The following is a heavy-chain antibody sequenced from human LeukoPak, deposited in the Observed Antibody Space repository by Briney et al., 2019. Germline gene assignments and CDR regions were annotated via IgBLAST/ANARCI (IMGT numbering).Heavy chain of an antibody. J-gene: IGHJ6*03. CDR2: IWSGEWTE. CDR1: AITLSQYG. Sequence: GGSLTLSCESSAITLSQYGMHWVRHAPGKGREWVALIWSGEWTEFYADSVRGRFTISRDTYRNTLYLQMKSLRAEDTAVYHCARDIWNDGNYYMDVWGKGTTVTVSS. V-gene: IGHV3-33*01. D-gene: IGHD1-1*01. CDR3: ARDIWNDGNYYMDV.